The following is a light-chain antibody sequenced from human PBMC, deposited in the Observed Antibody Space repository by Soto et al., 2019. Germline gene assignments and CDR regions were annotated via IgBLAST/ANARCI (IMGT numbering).Light chain of an antibody. CDR2: GNN. J-gene: IGLJ1*01. Sequence: QSVLTQPPSVSGAPGQTVTISCTGSSSNIGAGYDVHWYQQLPGTAPKFFMYGNNNRPSGVPDRFSGSSSGTSASLPVTGLQAEYAADYYCQFYDSRVNTFYVSGPGTKGTVL. V-gene: IGLV1-40*01. CDR3: QFYDSRVNTFYV. CDR1: SSNIGAGYD.